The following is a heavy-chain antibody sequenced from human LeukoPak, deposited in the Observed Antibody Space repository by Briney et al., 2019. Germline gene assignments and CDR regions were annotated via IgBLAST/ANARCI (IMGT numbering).Heavy chain of an antibody. Sequence: ASVKVSCKASGYTFTGYYMHWVRQAPGQGLEWMGWINPNSGGTNYAQKFQGRVTMTRDTSISTAYMELSRLRSDDTAVYYCARDYSNYGGTFDYWGQGTLVTVSS. CDR1: GYTFTGYY. CDR2: INPNSGGT. D-gene: IGHD4-11*01. J-gene: IGHJ4*02. V-gene: IGHV1-2*02. CDR3: ARDYSNYGGTFDY.